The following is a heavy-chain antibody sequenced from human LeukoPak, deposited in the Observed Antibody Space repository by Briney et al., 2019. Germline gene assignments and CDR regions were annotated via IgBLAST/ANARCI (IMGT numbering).Heavy chain of an antibody. V-gene: IGHV4-34*01. CDR2: INYSGRT. J-gene: IGHJ6*02. CDR3: ARDVVVVPAAIHYGMDV. Sequence: SETLSLTCAVYGGSSIDYFWGWIRQPPGKGLEWICEINYSGRTYYNPSLMSRVTISVDTSKNQFSLIRSSVTAADTAVYYCARDVVVVPAAIHYGMDVWGQGTTVTVS. D-gene: IGHD2-2*01. CDR1: GGSSIDYF.